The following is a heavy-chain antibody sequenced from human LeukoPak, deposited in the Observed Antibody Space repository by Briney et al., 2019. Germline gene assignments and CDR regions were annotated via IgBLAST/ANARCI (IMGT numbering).Heavy chain of an antibody. CDR2: TSGSGVNS. Sequence: GSLRLSCAASGFTLRSYDMSRVRQAPGKGLEWVAATSGSGVNSYYADSVRGRFTISRDNSQNTLYLQMDSLRAEDTALYYCAKEYSGYDFDYWGQGTLVTVSS. J-gene: IGHJ4*02. CDR1: GFTLRSYD. CDR3: AKEYSGYDFDY. V-gene: IGHV3-23*01. D-gene: IGHD5-12*01.